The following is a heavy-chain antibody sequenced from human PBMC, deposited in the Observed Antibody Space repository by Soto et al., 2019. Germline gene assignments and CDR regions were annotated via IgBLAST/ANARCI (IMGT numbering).Heavy chain of an antibody. V-gene: IGHV3-23*01. CDR2: ISGSGAST. D-gene: IGHD2-2*01. CDR3: AKEYCASTSCNFDH. J-gene: IGHJ4*02. CDR1: GFTFSNYA. Sequence: EVQLLESGGGLVQPGGSLRLSCAASGFTFSNYAMSWVRQAPGKGLEWVSAISGSGASTYYADSVKGRFTISRDNSKNTLYLQMNSLRAEETAVYYCAKEYCASTSCNFDHWGQGTLVTVSS.